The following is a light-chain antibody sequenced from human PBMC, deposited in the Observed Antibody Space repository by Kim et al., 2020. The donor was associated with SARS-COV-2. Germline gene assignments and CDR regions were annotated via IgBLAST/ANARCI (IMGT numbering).Light chain of an antibody. Sequence: DIQMTQSPSFLSASVGDRVTITCQASHDISNYLNWYQQKPGKAPKLLMYDASTLNTGVPSKFSGSGSGTDFTFTISSLQPEDFATYYWQQYDNFPYTFGQGTKLEI. J-gene: IGKJ2*01. CDR1: HDISNY. CDR2: DAS. CDR3: QQYDNFPYT. V-gene: IGKV1-33*01.